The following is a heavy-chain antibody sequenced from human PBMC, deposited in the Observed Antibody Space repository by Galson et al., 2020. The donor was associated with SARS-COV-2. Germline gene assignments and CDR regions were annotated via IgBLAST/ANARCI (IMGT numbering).Heavy chain of an antibody. CDR3: AKEGDSGYDLDY. CDR1: GYTFTKYD. V-gene: IGHV1-3*04. D-gene: IGHD5-12*01. CDR2: INTGNGNT. J-gene: IGHJ4*02. Sequence: ASVKVSCKASGYTFTKYDMHWVRQAPGQGLEWMASINTGNGNTKYSQKFQGGITITRDTSATTVYMELRSLRFEDTAIYYCAKEGDSGYDLDYWGQGTLVAVSS.